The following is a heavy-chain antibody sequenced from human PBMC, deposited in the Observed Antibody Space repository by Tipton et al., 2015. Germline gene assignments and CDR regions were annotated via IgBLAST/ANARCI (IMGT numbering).Heavy chain of an antibody. CDR1: GYTFINYG. V-gene: IGHV1-18*01. CDR2: ISGYNGNA. Sequence: QLVQSGAEVKTPGASVKVSCRASGYTFINYGISWVRQAPGQGLEWLGWISGYNGNANYAKKIQGRVTLTRDTSTNTVYMELRSLRSDDTAVYYCGTSRRFGGIQIWGQGTLVTVSS. D-gene: IGHD3-10*01. J-gene: IGHJ4*02. CDR3: GTSRRFGGIQI.